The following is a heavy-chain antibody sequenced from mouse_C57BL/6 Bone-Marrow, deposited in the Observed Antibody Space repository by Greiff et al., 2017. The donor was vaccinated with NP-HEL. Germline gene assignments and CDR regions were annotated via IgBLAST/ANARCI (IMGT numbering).Heavy chain of an antibody. CDR1: GYAFSSYW. CDR3: ARFLYGNYFDY. V-gene: IGHV1-80*01. D-gene: IGHD2-1*01. CDR2: IYPGDGDT. J-gene: IGHJ2*01. Sequence: QVQLKQSGAELVKPGASVKISCKASGYAFSSYWMNWVKQRPGKGLEWIGQIYPGDGDTNYNGKFKGKATLTADKSSSTAYMQLSSLTSEDSAVYFCARFLYGNYFDYWGQGTTLTVSS.